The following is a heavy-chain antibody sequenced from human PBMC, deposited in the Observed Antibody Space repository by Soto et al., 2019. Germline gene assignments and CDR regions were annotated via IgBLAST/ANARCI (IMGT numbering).Heavy chain of an antibody. CDR3: ARESEDLTSNFDY. CDR2: ISSTTNYI. Sequence: GGSLRLSCAASGFTFTRYSMNWVRQAPGKGLEWVSSISSTTNYIYYGDPMKGRFTISRDNGKNSLYLEMHSLRAEDTAVYYCARESEDLTSNFDYWGQGTLVTVSS. CDR1: GFTFTRYS. J-gene: IGHJ4*02. V-gene: IGHV3-21*06.